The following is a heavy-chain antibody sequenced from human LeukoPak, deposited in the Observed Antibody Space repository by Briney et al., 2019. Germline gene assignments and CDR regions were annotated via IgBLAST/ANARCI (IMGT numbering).Heavy chain of an antibody. CDR1: GGSISSSSYY. D-gene: IGHD2-8*01. Sequence: PSETLSLTCTVPGGSISSSSYYWGWIRQPPGKGLEWIGSIYYSGSTYYNPSLKSRVTISVDTSKNQFSLKLSSVTAADTAVYYCARDLRPNGPRLGPRGLFDYWGQGTLVTVSS. CDR3: ARDLRPNGPRLGPRGLFDY. V-gene: IGHV4-39*07. J-gene: IGHJ4*02. CDR2: IYYSGST.